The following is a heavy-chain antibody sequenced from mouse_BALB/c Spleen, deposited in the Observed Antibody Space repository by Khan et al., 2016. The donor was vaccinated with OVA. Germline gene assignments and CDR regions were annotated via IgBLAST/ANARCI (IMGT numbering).Heavy chain of an antibody. J-gene: IGHJ3*01. CDR1: GFSLSNYG. CDR3: ARSYDYDVGGFAY. V-gene: IGHV2-9*02. CDR2: IWTGGIT. Sequence: QVQLKESGPGLVAPSQSLSITCTVSGFSLSNYGVHWVRQPPGKGLEWLGVIWTGGITNYNSALMSRLSISKDNSKSQVFLKMNGLQTDDTAIYYCARSYDYDVGGFAYWGQGTLVTVSA. D-gene: IGHD2-4*01.